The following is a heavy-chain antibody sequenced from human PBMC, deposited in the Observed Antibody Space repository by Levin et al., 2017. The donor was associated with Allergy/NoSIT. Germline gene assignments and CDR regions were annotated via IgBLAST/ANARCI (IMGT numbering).Heavy chain of an antibody. V-gene: IGHV3-48*03. D-gene: IGHD3-3*01. Sequence: GGSLRLSCAASGFTFSSYEMNWVRRAPGKGLEWVSYISSTGSTIYSADSVKGRSTISRDNAKNSLYLHMNSLRAEDTAVYYCARQLGNFWSGYTYFDYWGQGTLVTVSS. CDR1: GFTFSSYE. CDR2: ISSTGSTI. CDR3: ARQLGNFWSGYTYFDY. J-gene: IGHJ4*02.